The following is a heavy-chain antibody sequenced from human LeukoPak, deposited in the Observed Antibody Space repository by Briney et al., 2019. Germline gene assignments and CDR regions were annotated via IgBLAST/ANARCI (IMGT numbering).Heavy chain of an antibody. V-gene: IGHV5-51*01. CDR2: IYPGDSDT. CDR3: ARHGTYYYGSGSYSASDY. D-gene: IGHD3-10*01. CDR1: GYSFTSYW. J-gene: IGHJ4*02. Sequence: GESLKISCKGSGYSFTSYWIGWVRQMPGKGLEWMGIIYPGDSDTRYSPSFQGQVTISADKSISTAYLQWSSLKASDTAMYYCARHGTYYYGSGSYSASDYWGQGTLVTVSS.